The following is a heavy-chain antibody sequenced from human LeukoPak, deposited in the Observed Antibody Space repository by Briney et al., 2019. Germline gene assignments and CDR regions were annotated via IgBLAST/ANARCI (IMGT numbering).Heavy chain of an antibody. CDR2: IYSGGST. CDR1: GFTVSSNY. J-gene: IGHJ4*02. D-gene: IGHD1-26*01. Sequence: QPGGSLRLSCAASGFTVSSNYMSWVRQAPGKGLEWVSVIYSGGSTYYADSVKGRFTISRDNSKNTLYLQMNSLGAEDTAVYYCASHGSYYAPWYFDYWGQGTLVTVSS. CDR3: ASHGSYYAPWYFDY. V-gene: IGHV3-66*02.